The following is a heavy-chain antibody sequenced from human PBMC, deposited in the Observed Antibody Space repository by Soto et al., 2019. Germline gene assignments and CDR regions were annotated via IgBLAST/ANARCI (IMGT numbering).Heavy chain of an antibody. J-gene: IGHJ4*02. V-gene: IGHV3-74*01. CDR3: ARGRWDVLFDY. CDR2: IIGDGSST. Sequence: GGSLRLSCAASGFTFSSYWMHWVRQAPGKGLVWVSRIIGDGSSTNYADSVKDRFTISRDNAKSTLHLQMNSLRAEDTAVYYCARGRWDVLFDYWGQGALVTVSS. D-gene: IGHD1-26*01. CDR1: GFTFSSYW.